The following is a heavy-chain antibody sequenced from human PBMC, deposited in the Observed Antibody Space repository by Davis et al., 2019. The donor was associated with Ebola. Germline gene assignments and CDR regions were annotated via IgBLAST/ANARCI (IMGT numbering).Heavy chain of an antibody. D-gene: IGHD5-24*01. CDR1: GDSFNDYF. J-gene: IGHJ6*04. CDR3: ARGNWVEMAKRYGLDV. CDR2: ITHRGRP. Sequence: MPSETLSLTCAVYGDSFNDYFWTWIRLAPAEGLEWIGEITHRGRPSYNPSLMSRVTISVDTSKNQFSLNLRSVTAADAAVYYCARGNWVEMAKRYGLDVWGKGTTVTVSS. V-gene: IGHV4-34*01.